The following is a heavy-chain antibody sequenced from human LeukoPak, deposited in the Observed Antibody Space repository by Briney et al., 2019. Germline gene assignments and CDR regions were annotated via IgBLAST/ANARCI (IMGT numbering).Heavy chain of an antibody. Sequence: ASVKVSCEASGYTFTNYDINWVRQATGQGLEWMGWMNPNSGNTGYAQKFQGSVTMTRNTSISTAYMELSSLRSDDTAVYYCARQVPAAISWFDPWGQGTLVTVSS. D-gene: IGHD2-2*01. J-gene: IGHJ5*02. CDR3: ARQVPAAISWFDP. V-gene: IGHV1-8*01. CDR2: MNPNSGNT. CDR1: GYTFTNYD.